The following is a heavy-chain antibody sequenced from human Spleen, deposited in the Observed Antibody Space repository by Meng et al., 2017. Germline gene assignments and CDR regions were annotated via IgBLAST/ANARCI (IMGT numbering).Heavy chain of an antibody. CDR1: GFTFSSYA. CDR2: ISYDGSNK. CDR3: ARDQLLLWGFYYYGMDV. Sequence: GESLKISCAASGFTFSSYAMHWVRQAPGKGLEWVAVISYDGSNKYYADSVKGRFTISRDNSKNTLYLQMNSLRAEDTAVYYCARDQLLLWGFYYYGMDVWGQGTTVTVSS. J-gene: IGHJ6*02. D-gene: IGHD2-2*01. V-gene: IGHV3-30*04.